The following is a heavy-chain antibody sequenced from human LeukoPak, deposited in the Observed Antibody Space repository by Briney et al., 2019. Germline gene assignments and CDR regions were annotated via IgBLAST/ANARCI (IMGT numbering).Heavy chain of an antibody. CDR2: ISRTGNSI. CDR3: ARGPYSSNWYVGY. Sequence: PGGSLRLSCAASGFTLTSYEMNWVRLAPGKGLGWISYISRTGNSIYYADSVKGRFTVSRDSAKNSLYLQMNSLRAEDTAVYYCARGPYSSNWYVGYWGQGTLVTVAS. V-gene: IGHV3-48*03. D-gene: IGHD6-13*01. J-gene: IGHJ4*02. CDR1: GFTLTSYE.